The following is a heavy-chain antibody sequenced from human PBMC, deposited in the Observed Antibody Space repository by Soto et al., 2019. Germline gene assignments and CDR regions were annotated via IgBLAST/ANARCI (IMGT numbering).Heavy chain of an antibody. D-gene: IGHD3-3*02. CDR3: ARESFSASPNFFDY. CDR1: GFAFSNYE. Sequence: GGSLRLSCAASGFAFSNYEMNWVRQAPGKGLEWVSYISLSGSTIYYADSVKGRFTISRDDAKNSLYLQMDSLRADDTAVYYCARESFSASPNFFDYWGQGTLVTVSS. J-gene: IGHJ4*02. CDR2: ISLSGSTI. V-gene: IGHV3-48*03.